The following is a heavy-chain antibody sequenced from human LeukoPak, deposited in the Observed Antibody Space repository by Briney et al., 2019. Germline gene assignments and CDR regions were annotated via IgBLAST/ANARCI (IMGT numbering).Heavy chain of an antibody. D-gene: IGHD2-21*02. CDR2: INHSGTT. J-gene: IGHJ4*02. Sequence: SETLSLTCAMYGGSFSGWYWSWIRQPPGKGLEWIGEINHSGTTNYNPSLKSRVTISVDTSKKQFSLKLSSATAADTAVYYCAIDSGDSGGVGYWGQGILVTVPS. V-gene: IGHV4-34*01. CDR1: GGSFSGWY. CDR3: AIDSGDSGGVGY.